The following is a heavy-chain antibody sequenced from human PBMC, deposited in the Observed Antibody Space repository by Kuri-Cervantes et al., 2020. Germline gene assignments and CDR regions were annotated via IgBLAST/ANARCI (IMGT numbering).Heavy chain of an antibody. J-gene: IGHJ6*02. CDR1: GGTFSSYA. D-gene: IGHD3-10*01. Sequence: SVKVSCKASGGTFSSYAISWVRQAPGQGLEWMGGIILIFGTANYAQKFQGRVTITADESTSTAYMELSSLRSEDTAVYYCARDRTLWFGTGYGMDVWGQGTTVTVSS. CDR3: ARDRTLWFGTGYGMDV. V-gene: IGHV1-69*13. CDR2: IILIFGTA.